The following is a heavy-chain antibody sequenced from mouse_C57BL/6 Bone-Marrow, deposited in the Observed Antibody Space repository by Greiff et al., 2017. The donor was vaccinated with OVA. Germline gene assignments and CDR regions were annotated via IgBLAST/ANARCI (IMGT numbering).Heavy chain of an antibody. V-gene: IGHV1-50*01. D-gene: IGHD1-2*01. CDR2: IDPSDSYT. J-gene: IGHJ4*01. Sequence: VQLQQPGAELVKPGASVKLSCKASGYTFTSYWMQWVKQRPGQGLEWIGEIDPSDSYTNYNQKFKGKATLTVDTSSSTAYMQLSSLTSEDSAVYYSAREGDYDGFYAMDYWGQGTSVTVSS. CDR1: GYTFTSYW. CDR3: AREGDYDGFYAMDY.